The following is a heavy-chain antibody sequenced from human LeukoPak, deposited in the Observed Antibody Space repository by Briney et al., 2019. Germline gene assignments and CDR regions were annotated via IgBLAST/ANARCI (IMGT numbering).Heavy chain of an antibody. CDR1: GGSISSSSYY. CDR2: IYYSGST. CDR3: AGDSRDYYYYGMDV. Sequence: SETLSLTCTVSGGSISSSSYYWGWIRQPPGKGLEWIGSIYYSGSTYYNPSLKSRVTISVDTSKNQFSLKLSSVTAADTAVYYCAGDSRDYYYYGMDVWGQGTTVTVSS. V-gene: IGHV4-39*07. J-gene: IGHJ6*02.